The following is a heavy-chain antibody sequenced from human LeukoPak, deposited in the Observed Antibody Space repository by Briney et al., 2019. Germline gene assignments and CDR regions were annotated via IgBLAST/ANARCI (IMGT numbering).Heavy chain of an antibody. V-gene: IGHV4-59*06. D-gene: IGHD3-22*01. J-gene: IGHJ3*02. Sequence: SETLSLTCTVSGGSISGYYWSWIRQPPGKGLEWIGYIYYSGSTYYNPSLKSRVTISVDTSKNQFSLKLSSVTAADTAVYYCASGFYYYDSSGYYADAFDIWGQGTMVTVSS. CDR1: GGSISGYY. CDR2: IYYSGST. CDR3: ASGFYYYDSSGYYADAFDI.